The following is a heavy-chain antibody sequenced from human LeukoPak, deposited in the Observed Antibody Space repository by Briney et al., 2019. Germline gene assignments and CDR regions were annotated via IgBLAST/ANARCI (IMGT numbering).Heavy chain of an antibody. D-gene: IGHD1-1*01. CDR3: ARINNFDDF. V-gene: IGHV3-30*03. CDR2: ISPDGNID. CDR1: GFTFTTFG. J-gene: IGHJ4*02. Sequence: PGRSLRLSCAASGFTFTTFGIHWVRQAPGKGLEWVAAISPDGNIDYYSDSVEGRFSISRDDSKNMIYLQMNSLRGEDSAVYFCARINNFDDFWGQGTLVTVSS.